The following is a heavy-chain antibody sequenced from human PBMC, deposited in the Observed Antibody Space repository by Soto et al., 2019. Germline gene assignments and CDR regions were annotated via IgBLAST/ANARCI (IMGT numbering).Heavy chain of an antibody. CDR3: ARGLSNFDYYYYYMDV. D-gene: IGHD4-4*01. CDR2: MNPNSGNT. Sequence: ASGKVSCKASGYTFTSYDINWPRQATGQGLEWMGWMNPNSGNTGYAQKFQGRVTMTRNTSISTAYMELSSLRSEDTAVYYCARGLSNFDYYYYYMDVWGKGTTVTVSS. CDR1: GYTFTSYD. J-gene: IGHJ6*03. V-gene: IGHV1-8*01.